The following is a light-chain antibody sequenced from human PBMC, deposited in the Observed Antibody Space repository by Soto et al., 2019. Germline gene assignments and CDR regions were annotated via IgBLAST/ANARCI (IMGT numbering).Light chain of an antibody. J-gene: IGKJ5*01. Sequence: IHLTQSPSSLSASVGDRVTIPCRASQGISRDLAWYQQKPGKAPNLLIYDASTLQSGVPSRFSGSGSGTDFTLTISSLQPEDFASYYCQQLNSYPITFGQGTRLEIK. CDR2: DAS. CDR1: QGISRD. CDR3: QQLNSYPIT. V-gene: IGKV1-9*01.